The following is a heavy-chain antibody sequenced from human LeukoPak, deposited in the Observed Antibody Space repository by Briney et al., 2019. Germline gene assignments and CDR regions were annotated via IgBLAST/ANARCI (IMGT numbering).Heavy chain of an antibody. D-gene: IGHD6-6*01. CDR1: GFTFSSYA. J-gene: IGHJ6*03. CDR2: IRDSGGST. Sequence: PGGSLRLSCAASGFTFSSYAMSWVRQAPGKGLEWVSAIRDSGGSTYSADSVKGRFTISRDNSKNTLYLQMNSLRADDTALYYCSRWGNGDQRVHSCYYYMDGWGKRTTVTASS. CDR3: SRWGNGDQRVHSCYYYMDG. V-gene: IGHV3-23*01.